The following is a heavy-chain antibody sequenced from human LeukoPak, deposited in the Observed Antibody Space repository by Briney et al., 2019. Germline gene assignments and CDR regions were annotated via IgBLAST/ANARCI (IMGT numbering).Heavy chain of an antibody. Sequence: PGGSLRLSCAASGFTFSSYGMHWVRQAPGKGLEWVAVISYDGSNKYYADSVKGRFTISRDNSKNTLYLQMNSLRAEDTAVYYCARDFSGSYRWDDAFDIWGQGTMVTVSS. D-gene: IGHD1-26*01. V-gene: IGHV3-30*19. CDR2: ISYDGSNK. J-gene: IGHJ3*02. CDR3: ARDFSGSYRWDDAFDI. CDR1: GFTFSSYG.